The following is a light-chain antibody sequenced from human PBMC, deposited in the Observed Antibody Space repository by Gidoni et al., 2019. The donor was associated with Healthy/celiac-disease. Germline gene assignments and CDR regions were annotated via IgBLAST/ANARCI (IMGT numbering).Light chain of an antibody. V-gene: IGKV3-11*01. CDR3: QQRSNC. Sequence: EIVLTQSPATLSLSPGERATLSCRASQSVSSYLAWYHQKPGQAPRLLIYDASNRATGIPARFSGSGSGTDFTLTISSLEPEDFAVYYCQQRSNCFGPGIKVDIK. J-gene: IGKJ3*01. CDR1: QSVSSY. CDR2: DAS.